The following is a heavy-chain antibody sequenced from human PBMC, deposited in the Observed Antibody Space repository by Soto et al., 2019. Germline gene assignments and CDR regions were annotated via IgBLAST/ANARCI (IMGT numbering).Heavy chain of an antibody. V-gene: IGHV1-69*01. CDR3: AIKEGGDVATFDY. Sequence: QVQLVQSGAEVKTPGSSVKVSCKASGGIFTRYDIRWVRQAPGQGLEWMGAIIPIFGPANYAQKCQGSFTISADATTSTAYMELSSLRSEDTAMYYGAIKEGGDVATFDYWGQGTLVTVSS. CDR2: IIPIFGPA. CDR1: GGIFTRYD. J-gene: IGHJ4*02. D-gene: IGHD1-26*01.